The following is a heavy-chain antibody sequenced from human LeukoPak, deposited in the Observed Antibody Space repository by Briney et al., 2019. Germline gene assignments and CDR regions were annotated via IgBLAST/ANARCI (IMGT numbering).Heavy chain of an antibody. CDR3: GRAQQGAAGGRYYYHGVDV. CDR2: IYYSGST. CDR1: GGSISSAGYY. V-gene: IGHV4-31*03. D-gene: IGHD6-13*01. J-gene: IGHJ6*02. Sequence: PSETLSLTCTVSGGSISSAGYYWSWIRQHPGKGLEWIGYIYYSGSTYYNPSLKGRVIISVDTSKNQFSLKLSSVTAADTAVYYCGRAQQGAAGGRYYYHGVDVWGQGTTVTVSS.